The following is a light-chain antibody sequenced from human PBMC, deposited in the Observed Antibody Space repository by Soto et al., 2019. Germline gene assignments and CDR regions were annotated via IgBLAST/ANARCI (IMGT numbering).Light chain of an antibody. CDR3: QHYGKSMYT. CDR1: QSVTSTY. CDR2: GAS. J-gene: IGKJ2*01. Sequence: EIVLTQSPGTLSLSPGERATLSCRASQSVTSTYLAWYQHKPGQGPRLLIYGASSRATGIPDRFSGSGSGKDFTLTVSRLEPEDFAVYYCQHYGKSMYTFGQGTKLEIK. V-gene: IGKV3-20*01.